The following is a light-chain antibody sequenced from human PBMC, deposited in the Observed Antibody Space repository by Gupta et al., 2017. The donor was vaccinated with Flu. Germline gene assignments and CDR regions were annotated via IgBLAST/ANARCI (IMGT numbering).Light chain of an antibody. Sequence: QSAPTQPRPVSGSPGQSFTIPCTGSSNDVGGSNRVSWYQQRPGKAPKLLLYYVTERPSGVPDRFSGSKSGNTASLTISGLQADDEADYYCSSHAGRVTWIFGTGTTVTVL. V-gene: IGLV2-11*01. CDR1: SNDVGGSNR. J-gene: IGLJ1*01. CDR2: YVT. CDR3: SSHAGRVTWI.